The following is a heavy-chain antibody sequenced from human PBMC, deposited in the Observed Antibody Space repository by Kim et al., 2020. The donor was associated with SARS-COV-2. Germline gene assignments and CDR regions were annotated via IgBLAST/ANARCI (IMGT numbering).Heavy chain of an antibody. J-gene: IGHJ4*02. Sequence: VKGRFTISRDNSKNTLYLQMNSLRAEDTAVYYCAKRGITMIVVDRYYFDYWGQGTLVTVSS. CDR3: AKRGITMIVVDRYYFDY. D-gene: IGHD3-22*01. V-gene: IGHV3-23*01.